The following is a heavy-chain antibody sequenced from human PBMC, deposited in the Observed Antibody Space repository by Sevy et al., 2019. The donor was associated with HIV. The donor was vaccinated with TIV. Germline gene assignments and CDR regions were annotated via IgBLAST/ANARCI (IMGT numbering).Heavy chain of an antibody. Sequence: SETLSLTCTVSGGSVSSGSYYWSWIRQPPGKGLEWIGYIYYSGSTNYNPSLKSRVTISVDTSKNQFSLKLSSVTAADTAVYYCARTAMDGTYYYYYYMDVRGKGTTVTVSS. CDR2: IYYSGST. CDR1: GGSVSSGSYY. D-gene: IGHD5-18*01. V-gene: IGHV4-61*01. CDR3: ARTAMDGTYYYYYYMDV. J-gene: IGHJ6*03.